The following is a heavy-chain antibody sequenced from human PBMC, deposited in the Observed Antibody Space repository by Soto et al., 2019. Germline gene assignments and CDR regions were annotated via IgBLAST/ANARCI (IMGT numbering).Heavy chain of an antibody. V-gene: IGHV1-69*13. CDR3: ARDEDIVVVVAATPRSYYYGMDV. D-gene: IGHD2-15*01. CDR2: IIPIFGTA. CDR1: GGTFTNYA. J-gene: IGHJ6*02. Sequence: GASVKVSCKASGGTFTNYAFSWVRQAPGQGLEWLGGIIPIFGTADYAQKFQGRVTITADESTSTAYMELSSLRSEDTAVYYCARDEDIVVVVAATPRSYYYGMDVWGQGTTVTVSS.